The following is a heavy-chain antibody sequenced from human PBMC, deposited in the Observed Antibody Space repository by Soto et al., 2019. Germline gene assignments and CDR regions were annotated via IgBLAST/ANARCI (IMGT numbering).Heavy chain of an antibody. CDR2: IIPIPGTA. V-gene: IGHV1-69*01. CDR3: ARSQGSSTSLEIYYYYYYGMDV. Sequence: QVQLVQSGAEVKKPGSSVKVSCKASGGTFGSYAISWVRQAPGQGLEWMGGIIPIPGTANYAQKFQGRVTIAADESTSTAYMELSSLRSEDKAVYYGARSQGSSTSLEIYYYYYYGMDVWGQGTTVTVSS. D-gene: IGHD2-2*01. J-gene: IGHJ6*02. CDR1: GGTFGSYA.